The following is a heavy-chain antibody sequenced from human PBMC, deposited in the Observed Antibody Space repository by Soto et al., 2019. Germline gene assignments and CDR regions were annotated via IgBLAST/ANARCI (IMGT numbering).Heavy chain of an antibody. CDR2: IYNSGFT. CDR1: GDSISAYY. CDR3: ARLERTVTGYYYYYGVDV. V-gene: IGHV4-59*01. D-gene: IGHD4-17*01. Sequence: SETLSLTCTVSGDSISAYYWSWIRQPPGKGLEWIGHIYNSGFTNYNPSLEGRVTISVDTSRNYFSLKVRSVTTADTAVYYCARLERTVTGYYYYYGVDVWGQGTTVTVSS. J-gene: IGHJ6*02.